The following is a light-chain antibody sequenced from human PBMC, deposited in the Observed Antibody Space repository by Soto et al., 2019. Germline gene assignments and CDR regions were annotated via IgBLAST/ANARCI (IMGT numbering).Light chain of an antibody. CDR1: QSISSW. Sequence: DIKLSQSPSTLSAYVGDRVTITCRASQSISSWLAWYQQKPGKAPKLLIYDASSLESGVPSRFSGSGSGTEFTLTISSLQPDDFATYYCQQYNSYSPLTFGGGTKVDIK. V-gene: IGKV1-5*01. CDR2: DAS. J-gene: IGKJ4*01. CDR3: QQYNSYSPLT.